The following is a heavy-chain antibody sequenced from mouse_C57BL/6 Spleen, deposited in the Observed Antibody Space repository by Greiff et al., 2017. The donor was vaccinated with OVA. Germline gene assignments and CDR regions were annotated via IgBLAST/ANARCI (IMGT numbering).Heavy chain of an antibody. CDR3: ARERGYYGNYGSAMDY. CDR2: IHPNSGST. V-gene: IGHV1-64*01. Sequence: VQLQQPGAELVKPGASVKLSCKASGYTFTSYWMHWVKQRPGQGLEWIGMIHPNSGSTNYNEKFKSKATLTVDKSSSTAYMQLSSLTSEDSAVYYCARERGYYGNYGSAMDYWGQGTSVTVSS. D-gene: IGHD2-1*01. CDR1: GYTFTSYW. J-gene: IGHJ4*01.